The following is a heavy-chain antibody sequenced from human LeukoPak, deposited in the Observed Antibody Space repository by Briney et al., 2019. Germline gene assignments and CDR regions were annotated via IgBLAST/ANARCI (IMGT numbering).Heavy chain of an antibody. J-gene: IGHJ3*02. Sequence: GGSLRLSCAASGFTFSIFWMNWVRQAPGKGLEWVANIKQDGSEKYYVDSVKGRFTISRDSAKNSLYLQMNSLRAEDTAVYYCARDPDFDIWGQGTMVTVSS. CDR2: IKQDGSEK. CDR1: GFTFSIFW. V-gene: IGHV3-7*01. CDR3: ARDPDFDI.